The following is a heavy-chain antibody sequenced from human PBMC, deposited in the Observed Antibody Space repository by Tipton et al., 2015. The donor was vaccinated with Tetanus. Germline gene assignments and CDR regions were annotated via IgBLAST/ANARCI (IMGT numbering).Heavy chain of an antibody. D-gene: IGHD2-8*01. Sequence: QLVQSGADVKKPGESLKISCKASGYIFNNYWIGWVRQKPGKGLERMGIIYPGDSDTRYSPSFQGQVTISVDKSINTAYLQWSSLKASDTSMFYCARAHCTDGVCNFDFWGQGALVTVAS. J-gene: IGHJ4*02. CDR1: GYIFNNYW. CDR3: ARAHCTDGVCNFDF. CDR2: IYPGDSDT. V-gene: IGHV5-51*01.